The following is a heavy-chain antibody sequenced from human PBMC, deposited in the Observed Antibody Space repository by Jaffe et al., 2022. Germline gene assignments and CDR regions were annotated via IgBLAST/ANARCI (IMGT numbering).Heavy chain of an antibody. D-gene: IGHD2-21*02. Sequence: QVQLVQSGSELKKPGASVKVSCKASGYTFTSYAMNWVRQAPGQGLEWMGWINTNTGNPTYAQGFTGRFVFSLDTSVSTAYLQISSLKAEDTAVYYCASSKNILAYCGGDCYLQAFDIWGQGTMVTVSS. CDR3: ASSKNILAYCGGDCYLQAFDI. V-gene: IGHV7-4-1*02. CDR1: GYTFTSYA. CDR2: INTNTGNP. J-gene: IGHJ3*02.